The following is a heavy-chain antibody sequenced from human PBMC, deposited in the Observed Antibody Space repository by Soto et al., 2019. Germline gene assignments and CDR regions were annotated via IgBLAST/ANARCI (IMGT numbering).Heavy chain of an antibody. CDR2: ISGSGGRT. J-gene: IGHJ4*02. CDR3: AKEKDSSGWFDY. Sequence: EVQLLESGGGLVQPGGSLRLSCAASGFTFSSSAMSWVRQAPGKGLEWVSAISGSGGRTYYADSVKGRFTISRDNSKNTLYLQMNSLRAEDTAVYYCAKEKDSSGWFDYWGQGTLVTVSS. D-gene: IGHD6-19*01. CDR1: GFTFSSSA. V-gene: IGHV3-23*01.